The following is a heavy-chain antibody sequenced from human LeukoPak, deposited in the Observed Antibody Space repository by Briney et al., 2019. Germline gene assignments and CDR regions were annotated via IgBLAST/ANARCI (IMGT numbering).Heavy chain of an antibody. CDR3: TTDYYDSSGLSDIFDY. CDR2: IKSKTDGGTT. D-gene: IGHD3-22*01. V-gene: IGHV3-15*01. Sequence: GGSLRLSCAASGFTFSNAWMSWVRQAPGKGLEWVGRIKSKTDGGTTDYAAPVKGRFTISRDDSKNTLYPQMNSLKTEDTAVYYCTTDYYDSSGLSDIFDYWGQGTLVTVSS. J-gene: IGHJ4*02. CDR1: GFTFSNAW.